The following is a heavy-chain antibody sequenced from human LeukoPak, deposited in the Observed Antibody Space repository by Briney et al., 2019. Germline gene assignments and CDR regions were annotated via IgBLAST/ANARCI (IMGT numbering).Heavy chain of an antibody. D-gene: IGHD6-6*01. V-gene: IGHV3-23*01. J-gene: IGHJ4*02. CDR3: AKDLHVSHYSSSSRGFDY. CDR2: ISGSGTST. CDR1: GFTFSSYA. Sequence: GGSLRLSCAASGFTFSSYAMNWVRQAPGKGLEWVSVISGSGTSTDYADSVKGRFTISRDTSKNTRYLQMNSLRAEDTALYYCAKDLHVSHYSSSSRGFDYWGQGTLVTVSS.